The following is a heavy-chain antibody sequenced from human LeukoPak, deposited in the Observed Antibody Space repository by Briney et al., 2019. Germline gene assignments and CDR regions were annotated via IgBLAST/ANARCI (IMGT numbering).Heavy chain of an antibody. CDR2: ISAYNGNT. J-gene: IGHJ4*02. CDR1: GYTFTSYG. Sequence: ASVKVSCKASGYTFTSYGISWVRQAPGQGLEWMGWISAYNGNTNYAQKLQGRVTMTTDTSTSTAYMELRSLRSDDTAVYYCARALTSIAVAGTNGYWGQGTLVTVSS. V-gene: IGHV1-18*01. CDR3: ARALTSIAVAGTNGY. D-gene: IGHD6-19*01.